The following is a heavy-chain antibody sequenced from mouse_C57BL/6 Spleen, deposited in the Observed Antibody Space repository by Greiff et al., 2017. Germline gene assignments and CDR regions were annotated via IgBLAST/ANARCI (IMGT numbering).Heavy chain of an antibody. CDR3: AREYYYGSSYAMDY. V-gene: IGHV5-4*01. Sequence: EVKVVESGGGLVKPGGSLKLSCAASGFTFSSYAMSWVRQTPEKRLEWVATISDGGSYTYYPDNVKGRFTISRDNAKNNLYLQMSHLKSEDTAMYYCAREYYYGSSYAMDYWGQGTSVTVSS. CDR2: ISDGGSYT. J-gene: IGHJ4*01. D-gene: IGHD1-1*01. CDR1: GFTFSSYA.